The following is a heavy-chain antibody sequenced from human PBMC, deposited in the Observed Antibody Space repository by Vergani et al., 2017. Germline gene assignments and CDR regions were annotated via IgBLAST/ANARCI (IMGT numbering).Heavy chain of an antibody. Sequence: QVQLQESGPGLVKPSETLSLTCTVSGGSFNTYYWGWIRQSPGKGLEWIGYIYSTGSTNYNPSLNSRVTMSVDTSKNQFSLQLRSVTAAGTAVYYCVSDVRVSRTWGQGTFVAVSS. D-gene: IGHD2/OR15-2a*01. V-gene: IGHV4-59*13. CDR3: VSDVRVSRT. CDR1: GGSFNTYY. J-gene: IGHJ3*01. CDR2: IYSTGST.